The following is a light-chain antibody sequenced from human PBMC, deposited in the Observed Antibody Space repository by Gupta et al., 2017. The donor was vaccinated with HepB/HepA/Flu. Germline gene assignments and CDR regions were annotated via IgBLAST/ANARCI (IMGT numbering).Light chain of an antibody. J-gene: IGKJ2*01. Sequence: EIVLTQSPGTLSLSPGERATLSCRASQTISHSSLAWYQHKPGQAPRLLIYGASSRTTGIPDRFSGIGSGTDFTLTISRLEPEDFAVYYCQQFASSPYTFGQGTRLEI. CDR1: QTISHSS. V-gene: IGKV3-20*01. CDR2: GAS. CDR3: QQFASSPYT.